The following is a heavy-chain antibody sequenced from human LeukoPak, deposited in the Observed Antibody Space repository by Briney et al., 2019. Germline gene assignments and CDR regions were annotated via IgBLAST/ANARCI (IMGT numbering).Heavy chain of an antibody. J-gene: IGHJ4*02. CDR2: IHYTGNT. V-gene: IGHV4-39*01. CDR3: AKNSSRLRHFDS. CDR1: GGSLGSSAFY. D-gene: IGHD2-15*01. Sequence: PSETLSLTCTVPGGSLGSSAFYRGWIRQPPGKGLEWIGRIHYTGNTYYNSSLRNRVTISEDSSRNQFSLRLTSVAAADPAVYYGAKNSSRLRHFDSWGQGTLVTVSS.